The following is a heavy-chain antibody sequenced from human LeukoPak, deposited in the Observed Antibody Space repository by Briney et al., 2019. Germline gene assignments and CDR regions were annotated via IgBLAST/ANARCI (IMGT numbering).Heavy chain of an antibody. V-gene: IGHV3-21*01. CDR1: GYTFSTYS. J-gene: IGHJ4*02. Sequence: GGSLRLSCVASGYTFSTYSMNSVRQAPGKGLEWVSSISPSGAYIYYADSLKGRFTISRDNAKTSLFLQMNSLRAEDTAVYYCARVANSATVLVVWCQGSLVTVSS. CDR2: ISPSGAYI. D-gene: IGHD1-26*01. CDR3: ARVANSATVLVV.